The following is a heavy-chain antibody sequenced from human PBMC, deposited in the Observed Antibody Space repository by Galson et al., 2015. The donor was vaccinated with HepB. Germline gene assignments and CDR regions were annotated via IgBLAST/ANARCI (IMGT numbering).Heavy chain of an antibody. CDR2: ISPYNGNT. J-gene: IGHJ2*01. V-gene: IGHV1-18*04. Sequence: SVKVSCKASGYTLSSYGITWVRQAPGQGPEWMVWISPYNGNTNYAQQFQDRVTMTTVTSTNTAYMEQRCLKPNDSAIYYCVRFGRGYWYFDLWGRCALVSVSA. CDR3: VRFGRGYWYFDL. D-gene: IGHD6-13*01. CDR1: GYTLSSYG.